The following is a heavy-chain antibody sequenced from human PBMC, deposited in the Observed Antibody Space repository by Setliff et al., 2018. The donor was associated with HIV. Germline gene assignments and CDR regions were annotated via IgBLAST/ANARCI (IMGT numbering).Heavy chain of an antibody. CDR3: ARDCRVGWVFTYGMDV. V-gene: IGHV4-34*01. J-gene: IGHJ6*02. D-gene: IGHD6-13*01. CDR2: INHSGST. CDR1: GGSFSGYY. Sequence: SETLSLTCAVYGGSFSGYYWSWIRQPPGKGLEWIGEINHSGSTNYNPSLKSRVTISVDTSKNQFSLKLSSVTAADTAVYYCARDCRVGWVFTYGMDVWGQGTLVTVSS.